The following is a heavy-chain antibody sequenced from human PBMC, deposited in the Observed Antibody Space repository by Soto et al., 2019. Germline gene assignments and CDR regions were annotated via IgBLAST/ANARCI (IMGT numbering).Heavy chain of an antibody. J-gene: IGHJ4*02. CDR1: GFTFSVCS. CDR3: ARSVEGHFDY. Sequence: EVQLVESGGDLVHRGGSLRLSCVASGFTFSVCSMNWVRQAPGKGLEWFSYITSDTKTIKYADSVKGRFTISRDNAKNSVYLQMNSLRDEDTAVYYCARSVEGHFDYWGQGTVVTVSS. CDR2: ITSDTKTI. V-gene: IGHV3-48*02. D-gene: IGHD6-19*01.